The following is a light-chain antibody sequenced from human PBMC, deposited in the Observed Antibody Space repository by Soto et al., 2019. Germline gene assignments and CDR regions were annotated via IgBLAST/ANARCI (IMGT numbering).Light chain of an antibody. Sequence: QSVLTQPASVSGSPGQSITISCTGTSSDVGSYNLVSWYQQHPGKAPKVMIYEVNKRPSGVPNRFSGSKSGNTASLTISGLQAEDEADYYCCSYAGSSTYVFGTGTKVTVL. J-gene: IGLJ1*01. CDR3: CSYAGSSTYV. CDR1: SSDVGSYNL. CDR2: EVN. V-gene: IGLV2-23*02.